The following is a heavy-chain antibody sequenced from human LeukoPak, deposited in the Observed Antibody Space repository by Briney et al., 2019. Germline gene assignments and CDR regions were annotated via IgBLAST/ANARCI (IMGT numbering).Heavy chain of an antibody. Sequence: LTGGSLRLSCAASGFTFRGYGMSWVRQAPGKGLEWVSAIRGSGVTTYYADSVKGRFTISRDNSKNTLYLQMNSLRAEDTAVYYCARRSGIAVAGAFDYWGQGTLVTVSS. V-gene: IGHV3-23*01. CDR2: IRGSGVTT. CDR1: GFTFRGYG. CDR3: ARRSGIAVAGAFDY. D-gene: IGHD6-19*01. J-gene: IGHJ4*02.